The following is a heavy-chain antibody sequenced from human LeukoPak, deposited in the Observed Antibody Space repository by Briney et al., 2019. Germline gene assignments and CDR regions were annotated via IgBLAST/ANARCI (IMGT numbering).Heavy chain of an antibody. J-gene: IGHJ6*03. CDR1: GFTFSDYW. CDR3: ANNLRESRFYYMDV. Sequence: GGSLRLSCAASGFTFSDYWMHWVRQAPGKGLVWVSRINGGGSSTSYADSVKGRFTISRDNSKNTLYLQMNSLRAEDTAVYYCANNLRESRFYYMDVWGKGTTVTISS. D-gene: IGHD1-20*01. CDR2: INGGGSST. V-gene: IGHV3-74*01.